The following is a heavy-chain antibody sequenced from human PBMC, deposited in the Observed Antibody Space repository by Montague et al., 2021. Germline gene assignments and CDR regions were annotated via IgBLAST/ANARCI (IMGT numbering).Heavy chain of an antibody. CDR3: ASSSKARWLRSYFDY. Sequence: SETLSLTCTVSGGSISSRSYYWGWIRQPPGKGLEWIGSIYYSGSTYYNPSLKSRVTISVDTSKNQFSLKLSSVTAADTAVYYCASSSKARWLRSYFDYWGQGTLFTESS. D-gene: IGHD5-24*01. CDR1: GGSISSRSYY. CDR2: IYYSGST. J-gene: IGHJ4*02. V-gene: IGHV4-39*01.